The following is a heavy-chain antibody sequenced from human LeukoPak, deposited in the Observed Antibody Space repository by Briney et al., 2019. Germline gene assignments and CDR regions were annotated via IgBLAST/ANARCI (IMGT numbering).Heavy chain of an antibody. V-gene: IGHV1-18*01. D-gene: IGHD3-16*01. CDR2: IAVYSGHT. J-gene: IGHJ4*02. Sequence: ASVKVSCKASGYSFSSFGISWVRQAPGQGLEWLTWIAVYSGHTYFAQNFQGRVTVTADTSTNTAYMELRSLISDDTAVYYCVRDYDHVPDFWGQGTLVTVSS. CDR1: GYSFSSFG. CDR3: VRDYDHVPDF.